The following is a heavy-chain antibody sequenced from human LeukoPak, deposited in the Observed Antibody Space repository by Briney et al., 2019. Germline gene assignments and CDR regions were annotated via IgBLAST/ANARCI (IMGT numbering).Heavy chain of an antibody. D-gene: IGHD6-19*01. CDR1: GFTFGSYA. CDR3: AKGSGSGWYGWFAP. J-gene: IGHJ5*02. V-gene: IGHV3-23*01. Sequence: GGSLRLSCAASGFTFGSYAMTWVRQAPGKGLEWVSSIDASGGSTYYADSVKGRFTISRDNSKNTFYLQMNTLRADDTAVYYCAKGSGSGWYGWFAPWGQGTLVTVSS. CDR2: IDASGGST.